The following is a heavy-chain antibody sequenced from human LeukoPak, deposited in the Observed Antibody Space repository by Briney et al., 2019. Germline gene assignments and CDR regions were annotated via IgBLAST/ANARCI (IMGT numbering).Heavy chain of an antibody. CDR3: AKHSGWELTFSSYYFDY. V-gene: IGHV3-23*01. CDR2: ISGSGGST. J-gene: IGHJ4*02. Sequence: QPGGSLRLSCAASGFTFSSYAMSWVRQAPGKGLEWVSAISGSGGSTYYADSVKGRFTISRDNSKNTLYLQMNSLRAEDTAVYYCAKHSGWELTFSSYYFDYWGQGTLVTVSS. CDR1: GFTFSSYA. D-gene: IGHD1-26*01.